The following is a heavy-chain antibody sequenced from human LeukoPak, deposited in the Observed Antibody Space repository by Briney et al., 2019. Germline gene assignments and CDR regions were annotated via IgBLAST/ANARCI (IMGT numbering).Heavy chain of an antibody. CDR1: GFTFSTYP. V-gene: IGHV3-64*01. Sequence: PGGSLRLSCVASGFTFSTYPMHWVRQAPGKGLEYVSAITNSGDSTYHANSVKGRFTISRDNSKNTLYLQMGSLRAEDMAVYYCARDNRRSGGSGSWAAFDIWGQGTMVTVSS. CDR3: ARDNRRSGGSGSWAAFDI. D-gene: IGHD3-10*01. CDR2: ITNSGDST. J-gene: IGHJ3*02.